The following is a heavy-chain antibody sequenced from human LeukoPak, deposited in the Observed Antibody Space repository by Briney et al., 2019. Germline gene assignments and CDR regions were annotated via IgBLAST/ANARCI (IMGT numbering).Heavy chain of an antibody. CDR1: GGSISSYY. CDR3: ARVYYDFWSGYYLDY. D-gene: IGHD3-3*01. V-gene: IGHV4-4*07. J-gene: IGHJ4*02. CDR2: IYTSGST. Sequence: PSETLSLTCTVSGGSISSYYWSWIRQPAGKGLEWIGRIYTSGSTNYNPSPKSRVTMSVDTSKNQFSLKLSSVTAADTAVYYCARVYYDFWSGYYLDYWGQGALVTVSS.